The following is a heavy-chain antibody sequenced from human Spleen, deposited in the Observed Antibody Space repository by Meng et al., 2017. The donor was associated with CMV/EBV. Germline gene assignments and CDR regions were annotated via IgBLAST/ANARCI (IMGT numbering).Heavy chain of an antibody. Sequence: SETLSLTCVVSGDSISSNNWWSWVRQPPGKGLEWIGEIYHSGSTNYNPSLDSRLTISVDKSKNQFSLKLSSVTAAYTAVYYCARDHCPTTSCFTGDWFDPWGPGTLVTVSS. CDR3: ARDHCPTTSCFTGDWFDP. V-gene: IGHV4-4*02. D-gene: IGHD2-2*01. CDR1: GDSISSNNW. J-gene: IGHJ5*01. CDR2: IYHSGST.